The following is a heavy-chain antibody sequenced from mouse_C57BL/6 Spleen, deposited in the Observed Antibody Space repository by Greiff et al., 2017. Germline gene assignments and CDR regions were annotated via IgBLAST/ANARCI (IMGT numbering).Heavy chain of an antibody. CDR1: GYTFTSYW. D-gene: IGHD2-4*01. V-gene: IGHV1-55*01. CDR3: ARGTYYDYEGGFAY. Sequence: QVQLQQPGAELVKPGASVKMSCKASGYTFTSYWITWVKQRPGQGLEWIGDIYPGSGSTNYNEKFKSKATLTVDTSSSTAYMQLSSLTSEDSAVYYCARGTYYDYEGGFAYWGQGTLVTVSA. CDR2: IYPGSGST. J-gene: IGHJ3*01.